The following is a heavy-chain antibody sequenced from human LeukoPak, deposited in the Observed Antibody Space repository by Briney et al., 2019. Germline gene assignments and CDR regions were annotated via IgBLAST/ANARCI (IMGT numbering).Heavy chain of an antibody. CDR3: ARESCSSADRYKVFDY. CDR1: GYTFTGYY. Sequence: ASVKVSCKASGYTFTGYYIHWVRQAPGQGLEWMGWINPNSGGTTYAQKFQGRVTMTRDTSIATAYMELSRLGSDDTAVYYCARESCSSADRYKVFDYWGQGTLVTVSS. D-gene: IGHD2-2*01. V-gene: IGHV1-2*02. J-gene: IGHJ4*02. CDR2: INPNSGGT.